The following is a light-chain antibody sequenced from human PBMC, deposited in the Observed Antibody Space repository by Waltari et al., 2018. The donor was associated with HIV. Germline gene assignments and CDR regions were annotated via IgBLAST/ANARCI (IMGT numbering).Light chain of an antibody. V-gene: IGKV1-12*01. J-gene: IGKJ2*01. CDR1: QFISTS. Sequence: DIQMTQSPSSMSASVGDRVTITCRASQFISTSLAWYPQRPSRAPNLLIFAAARLQSGVPSRFSGGGSGTQFTLTINRLQPEDLATYYCQQAYSFPHTLGQGT. CDR2: AAA. CDR3: QQAYSFPHT.